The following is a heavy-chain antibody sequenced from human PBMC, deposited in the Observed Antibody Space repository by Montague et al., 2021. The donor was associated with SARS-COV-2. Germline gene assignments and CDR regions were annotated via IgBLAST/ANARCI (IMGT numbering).Heavy chain of an antibody. Sequence: SETLSLTCAVNGGSFSGYYWTWIRQPPGKGLESTGELNHSGSINYNPSLKSRVTISVDTSKNQFSLKVSAVTAADTAVYYCARGAWWLRAFDQWGQGTLVTVSS. J-gene: IGHJ4*02. V-gene: IGHV4-34*01. CDR1: GGSFSGYY. CDR3: ARGAWWLRAFDQ. D-gene: IGHD5-12*01. CDR2: LNHSGSI.